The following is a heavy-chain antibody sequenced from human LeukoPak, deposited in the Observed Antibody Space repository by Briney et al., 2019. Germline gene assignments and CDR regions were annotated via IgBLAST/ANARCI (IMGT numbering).Heavy chain of an antibody. Sequence: GGSLRLSCAASGFTFSSYAMHWVRQAPGEGLEWVAVISYDGSNKYYADSVKGRFTISRDNSKNTLYLQMNSLRAEDTAVYYCARDILMDTAMVPPIPFDYWGQGTLVTVSS. CDR3: ARDILMDTAMVPPIPFDY. CDR2: ISYDGSNK. V-gene: IGHV3-30-3*01. J-gene: IGHJ4*02. D-gene: IGHD5-18*01. CDR1: GFTFSSYA.